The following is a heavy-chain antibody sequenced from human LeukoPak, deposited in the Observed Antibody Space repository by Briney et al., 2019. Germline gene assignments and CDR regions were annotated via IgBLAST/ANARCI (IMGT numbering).Heavy chain of an antibody. CDR3: ARVEMATTQGPHDAFDI. CDR2: IIPIFGTA. D-gene: IGHD5-24*01. V-gene: IGHV1-69*13. Sequence: ASVKVSCKASGYTFTSYDINWVRQAPGQGLEWMGGIIPIFGTANYAQKFQGRVTITADESTSTAYMELSSLRSEDTAVYYCARVEMATTQGPHDAFDIWGQGTMVTVSS. CDR1: GYTFTSYD. J-gene: IGHJ3*02.